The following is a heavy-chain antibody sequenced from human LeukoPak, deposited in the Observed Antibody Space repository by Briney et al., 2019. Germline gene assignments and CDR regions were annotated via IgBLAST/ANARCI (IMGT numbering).Heavy chain of an antibody. J-gene: IGHJ4*02. V-gene: IGHV3-9*01. CDR1: GFTFDDYA. CDR3: AKPRAADHPSFDY. Sequence: PGRSLRLSCAASGFTFDDYAMHWVRQAPGKGLEWVSGISWNSGSIGYADSVKGRFTISRDNAKNSLYLQMNSLRAEDTALYYCAKPRAADHPSFDYWGQGTLVTVSS. D-gene: IGHD6-13*01. CDR2: ISWNSGSI.